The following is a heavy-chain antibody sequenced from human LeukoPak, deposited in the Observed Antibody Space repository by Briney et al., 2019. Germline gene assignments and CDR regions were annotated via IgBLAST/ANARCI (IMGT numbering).Heavy chain of an antibody. CDR2: INHSGST. Sequence: SETLSLTCTVSGGSISGYYWSWIRQPPGKGLEWIGEINHSGSTNYNPSLKSRVTISVDTSKNQFSLKLSSVTAADTAVYYYARVVAATPANWFDPWGQGTLVTVSS. CDR1: GGSISGYY. V-gene: IGHV4-34*01. D-gene: IGHD6-13*01. CDR3: ARVVAATPANWFDP. J-gene: IGHJ5*02.